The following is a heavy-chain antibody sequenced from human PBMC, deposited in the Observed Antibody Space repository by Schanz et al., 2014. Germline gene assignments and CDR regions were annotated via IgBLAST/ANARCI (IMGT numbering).Heavy chain of an antibody. Sequence: EVQLVESGGGLIQPGGSLRLSCAASGFTVSSNYMSWVRQAPGKGLEWVSSISPSGSYIYYGDSVKGRFTISRDNAKNTLYLRKHSLRPEDTAVYYCARRRWDTLYVGYYFDYWGQGTLVTVSS. D-gene: IGHD3-16*01. V-gene: IGHV3-21*01. J-gene: IGHJ4*02. CDR1: GFTVSSNY. CDR3: ARRRWDTLYVGYYFDY. CDR2: ISPSGSYI.